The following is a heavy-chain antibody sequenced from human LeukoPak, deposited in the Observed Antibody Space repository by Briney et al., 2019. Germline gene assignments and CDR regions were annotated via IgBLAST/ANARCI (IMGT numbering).Heavy chain of an antibody. V-gene: IGHV3-7*01. J-gene: IGHJ4*02. CDR2: IKQDGSEK. D-gene: IGHD3-22*01. Sequence: GGSLRLSCAASGFIFSNCGMHWVRQAPGKGLEWVANIKQDGSEKYYVDSVKGRFTISRDNAKNSLYLQMNSLRAEDTAVYYCARDVGYYDSSGYSDYFDYWGQGTLVTVSS. CDR1: GFIFSNCG. CDR3: ARDVGYYDSSGYSDYFDY.